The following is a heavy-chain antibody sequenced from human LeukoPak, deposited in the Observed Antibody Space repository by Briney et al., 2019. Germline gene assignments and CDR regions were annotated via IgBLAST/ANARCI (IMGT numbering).Heavy chain of an antibody. J-gene: IGHJ6*03. CDR3: ARGRYYMDV. Sequence: GSLRLSCAASGFPFGDYYMSWIRQPPGKGLEWIGYIYYSGSTNYNPSLKSRVTISVDTSKNQFSLKLSSVTAADTAVYYCARGRYYMDVWGKGTTVTVSS. CDR2: IYYSGST. V-gene: IGHV4-59*01. CDR1: GFPFGDYY.